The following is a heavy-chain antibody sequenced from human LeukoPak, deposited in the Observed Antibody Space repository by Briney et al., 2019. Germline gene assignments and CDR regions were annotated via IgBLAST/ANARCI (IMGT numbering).Heavy chain of an antibody. CDR2: ISGSGGTT. D-gene: IGHD3-16*01. J-gene: IGHJ4*02. V-gene: IGHV3-23*01. CDR3: AKEKALYDGPDS. CDR1: GFTFSSYA. Sequence: PGGSLRLSCAASGFTFSSYAMNWVRQAPGKGLEWVSVISGSGGTTHYADSVKGRFTISRDNSKNTLYLQMNSLRAEDTAVYSCAKEKALYDGPDSWGQGTLVTVSS.